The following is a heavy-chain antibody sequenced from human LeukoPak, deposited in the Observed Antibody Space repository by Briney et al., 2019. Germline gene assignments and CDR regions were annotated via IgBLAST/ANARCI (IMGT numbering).Heavy chain of an antibody. CDR3: ARSSGWHLLLLDY. Sequence: TASETLSLTCTVSGGSISSSSYYWGWIRQPPGKGLEWIGSIYYSGSTYYNPSLKSRVTISVDTSKNQFSLKPNSVTAADTAVYYCARSSGWHLLLLDYWGQGTLVTVSS. D-gene: IGHD6-25*01. CDR2: IYYSGST. V-gene: IGHV4-39*01. J-gene: IGHJ4*02. CDR1: GGSISSSSYY.